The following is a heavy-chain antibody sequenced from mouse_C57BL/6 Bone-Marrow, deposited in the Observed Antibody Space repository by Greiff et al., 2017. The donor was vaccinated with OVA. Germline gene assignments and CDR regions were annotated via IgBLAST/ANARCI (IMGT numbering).Heavy chain of an antibody. D-gene: IGHD2-5*01. CDR1: GYSITSDY. Sequence: EVMLVESGPGLAKPSQTLSLTCSVTGYSITSDYWNWIQKFPGNKLEYMGYISYSGSTYYNPSLKSRISITRDTSKNQYYLQLNSVTTEDTATYYCARYYSNYFDYWGQGTTLTVSS. CDR2: ISYSGST. V-gene: IGHV3-8*01. CDR3: ARYYSNYFDY. J-gene: IGHJ2*01.